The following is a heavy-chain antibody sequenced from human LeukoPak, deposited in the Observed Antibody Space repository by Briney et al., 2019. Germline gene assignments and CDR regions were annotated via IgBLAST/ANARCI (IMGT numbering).Heavy chain of an antibody. CDR2: IYSGGST. J-gene: IGHJ5*02. D-gene: IGHD3-3*01. CDR1: GFTVSGDY. CDR3: ARHDWFDP. Sequence: GGSLRLSCAVSGFTVSGDYMSWVRQAPGKGLEWVSVIYSGGSTYYADSVKGRFTISRDNSKNMLYLQMNGLRAEDTAVYYCARHDWFDPWGQGTLVTVSS. V-gene: IGHV3-53*01.